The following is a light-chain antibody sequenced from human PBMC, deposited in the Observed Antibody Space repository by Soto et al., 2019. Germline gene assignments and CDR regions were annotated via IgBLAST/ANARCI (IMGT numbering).Light chain of an antibody. CDR2: EVS. CDR1: SSDVGGYNY. CDR3: CSYTSSSTLHV. Sequence: QSALTQPASVSGSPGQSITISCTGTSSDVGGYNYVSWYQQHPGKAPKLMIYEVSNRPSGVSNRFSGSKSGNTASLTISGLQAEDEADYYCCSYTSSSTLHVFGTGTKVTVL. J-gene: IGLJ1*01. V-gene: IGLV2-14*01.